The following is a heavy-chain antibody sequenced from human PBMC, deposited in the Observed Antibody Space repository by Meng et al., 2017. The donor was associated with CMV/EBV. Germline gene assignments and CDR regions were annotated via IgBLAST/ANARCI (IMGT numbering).Heavy chain of an antibody. Sequence: SETLSLTCAGYGGSFSGYYWSWIRQPPGKGLEWIGEINHSGSTNYNPSLKSRVTISVDRSKNQFSLKLSSVTAADTAVYYCARGPMGSQKDYWGQGTLVTVSS. D-gene: IGHD3-10*01. CDR2: INHSGST. J-gene: IGHJ4*02. CDR3: ARGPMGSQKDY. CDR1: GGSFSGYY. V-gene: IGHV4-34*01.